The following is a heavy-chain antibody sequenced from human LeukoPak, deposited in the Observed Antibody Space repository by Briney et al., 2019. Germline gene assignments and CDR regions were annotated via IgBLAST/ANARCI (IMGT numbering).Heavy chain of an antibody. D-gene: IGHD3-22*01. V-gene: IGHV3-23*01. CDR3: AKEVPGYYYDSSGYDY. CDR1: GFTFSSDA. J-gene: IGHJ4*02. Sequence: GGSLRLSCAASGFTFSSDAMSWVRHAQGQGLEWVSAISGSGGSTYYADSVKGRFTISRDNSKNTLYLQMNSLRGEDTAVYYCAKEVPGYYYDSSGYDYWGQGTLVTVSS. CDR2: ISGSGGST.